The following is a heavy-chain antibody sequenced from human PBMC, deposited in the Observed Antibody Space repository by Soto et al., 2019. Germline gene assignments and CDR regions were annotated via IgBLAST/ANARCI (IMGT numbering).Heavy chain of an antibody. J-gene: IGHJ6*02. D-gene: IGHD5-18*01. CDR2: ISYDGSNK. CDR1: GFTFSSYG. CDR3: AEDLARAKRWLQLVYGMDV. V-gene: IGHV3-30*18. Sequence: QLGGSLRLSCSASGFTFSSYGMHWVRQAPGKGLEWVAVISYDGSNKYYADSVKGRFTISRDNSKNTLYLQMNSLRAEDTAVYYCAEDLARAKRWLQLVYGMDVWGQGTKVTVSS.